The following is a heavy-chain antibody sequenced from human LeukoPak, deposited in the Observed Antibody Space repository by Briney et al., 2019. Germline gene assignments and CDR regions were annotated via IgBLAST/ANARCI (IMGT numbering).Heavy chain of an antibody. CDR1: GFTFSSYA. CDR2: ISYDGSNK. V-gene: IGHV3-30*04. J-gene: IGHJ3*02. D-gene: IGHD3-10*01. CDR3: ARDRGYYGPRTGGAFDI. Sequence: GGSLRLSCAASGFTFSSYAMHWVPQAPGKGLEWVAVISYDGSNKYYADSVKGRFTISRDNSKNTLYLQMNSLRAEDTAVYYCARDRGYYGPRTGGAFDIWGQGTMVTVSS.